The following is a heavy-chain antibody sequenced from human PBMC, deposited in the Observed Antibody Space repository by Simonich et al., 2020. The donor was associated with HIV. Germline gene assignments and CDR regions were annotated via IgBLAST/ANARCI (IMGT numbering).Heavy chain of an antibody. CDR2: INHSGST. CDR1: GGSFSGYY. V-gene: IGHV4-34*01. J-gene: IGHJ4*02. Sequence: QVQLQQWGAGLLKPSETLSLTCAVYGGSFSGYYWSWIRQPPGRGLEGIWKINHSGSTNYNPSLKSRVTISVDTAKNQFSLKLSSVTAADTAVYYCARGFYQRLYYFDYWGQGTLVTVSS. D-gene: IGHD2-2*01. CDR3: ARGFYQRLYYFDY.